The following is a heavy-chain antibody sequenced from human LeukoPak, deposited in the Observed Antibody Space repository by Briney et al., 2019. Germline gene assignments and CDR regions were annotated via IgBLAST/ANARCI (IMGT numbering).Heavy chain of an antibody. CDR3: ARGQSGDPAFDI. Sequence: PGGSLRLSCAASGLTVSSNYMTWVRQAPGKGLEWVSVIYSVGTTYYADSVEGRFTISRDTSRNTLYLQMNSLRAEDTAVYYCARGQSGDPAFDIWGQGTMVTVS. D-gene: IGHD4-17*01. CDR1: GLTVSSNY. J-gene: IGHJ3*02. CDR2: IYSVGTT. V-gene: IGHV3-53*01.